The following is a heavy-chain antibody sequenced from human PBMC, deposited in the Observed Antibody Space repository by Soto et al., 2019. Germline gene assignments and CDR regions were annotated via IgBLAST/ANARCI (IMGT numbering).Heavy chain of an antibody. D-gene: IGHD3-22*01. CDR2: IIPIFGTA. V-gene: IGHV1-69*13. Sequence: ASVKVSCKASGGTFSSYAISWVRQAPGQGLEWMGGIIPIFGTANYAQKFQGRVTITADESTSTAYMELSSLRSEDTAVYYCAIQLCYYDTSSNWFDPWGQGTLVTVSS. J-gene: IGHJ5*02. CDR3: AIQLCYYDTSSNWFDP. CDR1: GGTFSSYA.